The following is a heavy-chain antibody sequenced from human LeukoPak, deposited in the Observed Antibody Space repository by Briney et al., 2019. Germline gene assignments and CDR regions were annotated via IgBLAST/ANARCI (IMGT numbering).Heavy chain of an antibody. CDR1: GGSFSGYY. CDR2: IYYTGSA. D-gene: IGHD3-10*01. J-gene: IGHJ5*01. CDR3: ARHRDFYGSGTYSKMGWFDP. V-gene: IGHV4-59*08. Sequence: SETLSLTCAVYGGSFSGYYWSWIRQPPGKGLEWIGYIYYTGSANYNPSLKSRVTISIDTSKNQFSLKLNSVTATDTAVYYCARHRDFYGSGTYSKMGWFDPWGQGTTVTVSS.